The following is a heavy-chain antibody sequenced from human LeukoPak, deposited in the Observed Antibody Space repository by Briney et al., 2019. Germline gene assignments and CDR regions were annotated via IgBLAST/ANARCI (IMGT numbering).Heavy chain of an antibody. CDR3: ARTPYLYFGSGSFQFDY. CDR1: GFTFSNYA. Sequence: GGSLRLSCAASGFTFSNYAMNWVRQAPGKGLEWVSAISGGNTYYADSVKGRFTISRDNSKNTLYLRLNSLRADDTAVYFCARTPYLYFGSGSFQFDYWGQGTLVTVSS. D-gene: IGHD3-10*01. CDR2: ISGGNT. J-gene: IGHJ4*02. V-gene: IGHV3-23*01.